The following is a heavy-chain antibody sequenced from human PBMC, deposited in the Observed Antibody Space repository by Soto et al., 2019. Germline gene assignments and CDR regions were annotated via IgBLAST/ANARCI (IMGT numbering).Heavy chain of an antibody. CDR1: GGSINSGDYY. CDR2: IYYNGTT. V-gene: IGHV4-31*03. J-gene: IGHJ4*02. CDR3: ARETPLDYFDY. Sequence: SETLSLTCTVSGGSINSGDYYWSWIRQHPGEGLEWIGYIYYNGTTYYNPSLKSRLTISVDTSKNQFSLKLSSVTAADTAVYYCARETPLDYFDYWGQGTLVTVSS.